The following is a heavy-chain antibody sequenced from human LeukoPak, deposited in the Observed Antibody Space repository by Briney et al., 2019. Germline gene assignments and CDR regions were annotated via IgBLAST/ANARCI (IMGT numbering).Heavy chain of an antibody. CDR1: GGSITTTNY. D-gene: IGHD1-14*01. CDR2: ISLTGRT. J-gene: IGHJ4*02. Sequence: SGTLSLTCGVSGGSITTTNYWSWVRQPPGQGLEWIGEISLTGRTNYNPSLKSRVNISIDESKNHLYLNLASVTAADTAVYYCAREIVGGFNPGAYWGQGTLVTVSS. V-gene: IGHV4-4*02. CDR3: AREIVGGFNPGAY.